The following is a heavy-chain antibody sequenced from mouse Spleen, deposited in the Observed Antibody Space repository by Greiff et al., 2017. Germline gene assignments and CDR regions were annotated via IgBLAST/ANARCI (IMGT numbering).Heavy chain of an antibody. J-gene: IGHJ1*01. Sequence: QVQLQQSGPGLVQPSQSLSITCTVSGFSLTSYGVHWVRQSPGKGLEWLGVIWSGGSTDYNAAFISRLSISKDNSKSQVFFKMNSLQADDTAIYYCARKGGGYYPYWYFDVWGAGTTVTVSS. CDR1: GFSLTSYG. CDR2: IWSGGST. V-gene: IGHV2-2*01. CDR3: ARKGGGYYPYWYFDV. D-gene: IGHD2-3*01.